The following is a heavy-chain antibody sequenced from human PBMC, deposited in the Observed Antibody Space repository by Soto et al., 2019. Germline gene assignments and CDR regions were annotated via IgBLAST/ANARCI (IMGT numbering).Heavy chain of an antibody. CDR2: IYYSGST. V-gene: IGHV4-39*01. D-gene: IGHD3-3*01. CDR3: ARLGLRFLEWLSSPETDYGMDV. J-gene: IGHJ6*02. Sequence: SETLSLTCTVSGGSISSSSYDWGWIRQPPGKGLEWIGSIYYSGSTYYNPSLKSRVTISVDTSKNQFSLKLSSVTAADTAVYYCARLGLRFLEWLSSPETDYGMDVWGQGTTVT. CDR1: GGSISSSSYD.